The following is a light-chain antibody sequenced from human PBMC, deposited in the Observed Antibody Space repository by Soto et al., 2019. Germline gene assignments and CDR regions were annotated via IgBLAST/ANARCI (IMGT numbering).Light chain of an antibody. CDR2: GAS. CDR3: QQSYSTPKYT. Sequence: EIVLTQSPGTLSLSPGERATLSCRASQSVSSRLAWYQHKPGQAPRLLISGASSRATGIPDRFSGSGSGTDFTLTISRLEPEDFATYYCQQSYSTPKYTFGQGTKLEIK. V-gene: IGKV3-20*01. CDR1: QSVSSR. J-gene: IGKJ2*01.